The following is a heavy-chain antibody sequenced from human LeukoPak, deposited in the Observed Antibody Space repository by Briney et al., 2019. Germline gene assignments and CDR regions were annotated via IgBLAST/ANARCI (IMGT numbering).Heavy chain of an antibody. Sequence: PGGSLRLSCEASGFTFSSYAMSWVRQAPGKGLEWVSGISGSGGTYYADSVKGRFTISRDNAKNTLYLQMNSLRAEDTAVYYCARDLRCTNGVCSTNFDYWGQGTLVTVSS. CDR2: ISGSGGT. CDR3: ARDLRCTNGVCSTNFDY. V-gene: IGHV3-23*01. J-gene: IGHJ4*02. D-gene: IGHD2-8*01. CDR1: GFTFSSYA.